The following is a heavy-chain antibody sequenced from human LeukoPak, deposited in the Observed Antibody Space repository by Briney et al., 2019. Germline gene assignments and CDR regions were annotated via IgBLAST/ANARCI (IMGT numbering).Heavy chain of an antibody. CDR2: IIPIFGTA. CDR1: GGTFSSYA. V-gene: IGHV1-69*05. Sequence: SVKVSCKASGGTFSSYAISWVRQAPGQGLEWMGGIIPIFGTANYAQKFQGRVTITTGESTSTAYMELSSLRSEDTAVYYCARAWVRALLWFGESSRRSYYFDYWGQGTLVTVSS. J-gene: IGHJ4*02. D-gene: IGHD3-10*01. CDR3: ARAWVRALLWFGESSRRSYYFDY.